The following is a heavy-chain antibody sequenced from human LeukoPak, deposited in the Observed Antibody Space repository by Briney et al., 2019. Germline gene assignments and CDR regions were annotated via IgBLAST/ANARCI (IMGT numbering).Heavy chain of an antibody. J-gene: IGHJ4*02. CDR2: ISGSSNTI. CDR1: GFTFGSYA. Sequence: GGSLRLSCAASGFTFGSYAMTWVRQAPGKGLERISYISGSSNTIYYADSVKGRFTISRDNAKNSLSLLMNSLRDEDTAVYFCARNYYDSSGYNHNDYWGQGTLVTVSS. V-gene: IGHV3-48*02. CDR3: ARNYYDSSGYNHNDY. D-gene: IGHD3-22*01.